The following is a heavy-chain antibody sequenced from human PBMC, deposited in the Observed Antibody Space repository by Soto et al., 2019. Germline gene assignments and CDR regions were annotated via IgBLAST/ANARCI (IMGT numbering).Heavy chain of an antibody. V-gene: IGHV3-33*08. CDR1: GFTFSSYS. CDR3: ARVMYSSNQPGAFDI. D-gene: IGHD6-13*01. J-gene: IGHJ3*02. Sequence: PGGSLRLSCAASGFTFSSYSMNWVRQAPGKGLEWVAVIWYDGSNKYYADSVKGRFTISRDNSKNTLYLQMNSLRAEDTAVYYCARVMYSSNQPGAFDIWGQGTMVTVSS. CDR2: IWYDGSNK.